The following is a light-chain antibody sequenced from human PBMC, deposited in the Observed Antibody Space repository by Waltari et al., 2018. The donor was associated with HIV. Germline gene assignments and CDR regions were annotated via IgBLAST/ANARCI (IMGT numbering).Light chain of an antibody. CDR2: GAS. CDR1: QSVSSN. V-gene: IGKV3-15*01. Sequence: EIVMTQSPATLSVSPGERATLSCRASQSVSSNLAWYQQKPGQAPRLLIYGASTRATGIPARFSGSGSGTEFTLTISSLQSEDFAVYYCQQYYGTPWAFGQGTKVEIK. CDR3: QQYYGTPWA. J-gene: IGKJ1*01.